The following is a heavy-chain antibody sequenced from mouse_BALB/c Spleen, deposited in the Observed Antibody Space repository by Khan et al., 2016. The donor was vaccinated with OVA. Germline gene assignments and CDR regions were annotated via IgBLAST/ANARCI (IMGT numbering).Heavy chain of an antibody. J-gene: IGHJ3*01. CDR1: GFTFSNYA. CDR2: ISSGGTT. CDR3: ARDYWFTY. Sequence: EVMLVESGGDLVKPGGSLKLSCAASGFTFSNYAMSWVRQTPEKRLEWVASISSGGTTYFPDSVKGRFTISRDHGRNILYLQMSSLRSEDTAMYYCARDYWFTYWGQGTLVTVSA. V-gene: IGHV5-6-5*01.